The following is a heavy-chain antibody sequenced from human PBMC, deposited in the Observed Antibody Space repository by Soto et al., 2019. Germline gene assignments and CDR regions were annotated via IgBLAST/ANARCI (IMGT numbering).Heavy chain of an antibody. D-gene: IGHD3-3*01. CDR1: GYTFTGYY. J-gene: IGHJ6*02. V-gene: IGHV1-2*04. CDR3: ARSAGDDFWSGYYYYYYYGMDD. Sequence: ASVKVSCKASGYTFTGYYMHWVRQAPGQGLEWMGWINPNSGGTNYAQKFQGWVTMTRDTSISTAYMELSRLRSDDTAVYYCARSAGDDFWSGYYYYYYYGMDDWGHGTTVTVSS. CDR2: INPNSGGT.